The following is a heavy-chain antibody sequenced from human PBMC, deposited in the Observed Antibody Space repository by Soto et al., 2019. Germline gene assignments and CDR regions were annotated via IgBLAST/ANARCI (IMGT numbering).Heavy chain of an antibody. CDR1: GFTFSSYA. D-gene: IGHD6-13*01. CDR2: ISGSGGST. CDR3: AKHSSSRLRGWFDP. J-gene: IGHJ5*02. Sequence: EVQLLESGGGLVQPGGSLRLSCAASGFTFSSYAMSWVRQAPGKGLEWVSAISGSGGSTYYADSVKGRFTISRDNSKNTLDLQMNSMRAEDTAVYYGAKHSSSRLRGWFDPWGQGTLVTVSS. V-gene: IGHV3-23*01.